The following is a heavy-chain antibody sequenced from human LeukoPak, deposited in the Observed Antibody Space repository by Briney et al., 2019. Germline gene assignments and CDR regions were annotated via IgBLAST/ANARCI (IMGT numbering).Heavy chain of an antibody. CDR2: IYYSGST. J-gene: IGHJ6*03. D-gene: IGHD2-21*01. CDR1: GGSISSYY. Sequence: PSETLSLTCTVSGGSISSYYWSWIRQPPGKGLEWIGYIYYSGSTNYNPSLKSRVTISIDTSKNQFSLKLSSVTAADTAVYYCASSFPYCGGDCYPYYYMDVWGKGTTVTVSS. CDR3: ASSFPYCGGDCYPYYYMDV. V-gene: IGHV4-59*01.